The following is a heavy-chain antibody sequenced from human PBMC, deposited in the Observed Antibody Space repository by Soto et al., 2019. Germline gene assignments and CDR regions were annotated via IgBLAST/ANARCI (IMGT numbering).Heavy chain of an antibody. Sequence: GGSLRLSCAASGFTFSSYGMHWVRQAPGKGLEWVAVMSYDGSNKYYADSVKGRFTISRDNSKNTLYLQMNSLRAEDTAVYYCAKSTVSVATIIGYWGQGTLVTVSS. CDR3: AKSTVSVATIIGY. CDR2: MSYDGSNK. V-gene: IGHV3-30*18. D-gene: IGHD5-12*01. J-gene: IGHJ4*02. CDR1: GFTFSSYG.